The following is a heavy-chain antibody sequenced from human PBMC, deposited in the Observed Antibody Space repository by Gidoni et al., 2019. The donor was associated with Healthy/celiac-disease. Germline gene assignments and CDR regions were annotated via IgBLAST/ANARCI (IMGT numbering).Heavy chain of an antibody. D-gene: IGHD1-26*01. V-gene: IGHV1-3*01. CDR2: INAGNGNT. CDR1: GYTFTSYA. CDR3: ARGPPIVGATYWYFDL. Sequence: QVQLVQSGAEVKKPGASVKVSCKASGYTFTSYAMHWVRQAPGQRLEWMGWINAGNGNTKYSQKFQGRVTITRDTSASTAYMELSSLRSEDTAVYYCARGPPIVGATYWYFDLWGRGTLVTVSS. J-gene: IGHJ2*01.